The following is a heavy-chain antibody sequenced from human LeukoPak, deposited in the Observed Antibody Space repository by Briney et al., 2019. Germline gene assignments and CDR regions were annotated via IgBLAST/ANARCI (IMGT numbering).Heavy chain of an antibody. CDR1: GGTFSSYA. V-gene: IGHV1-69*13. CDR3: AREGVDSSGYYSLYYFDY. J-gene: IGHJ4*02. D-gene: IGHD3-22*01. CDR2: IIPIFGTA. Sequence: GASVKVSCKASGGTFSSYAISWVRQAPGQGLEWMGGIIPIFGTANYAQKFQGRVTITADESTSTAYMELSSLRSEDTAVYYCAREGVDSSGYYSLYYFDYWGQGILVTVSS.